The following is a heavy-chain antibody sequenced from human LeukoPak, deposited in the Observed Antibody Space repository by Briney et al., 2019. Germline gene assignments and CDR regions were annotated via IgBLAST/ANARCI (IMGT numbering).Heavy chain of an antibody. Sequence: SVKVSCKASGGTFSSYAISWVRQAPGQGLEWMGGIIPIFGTANYAQKFQGRVTITADKSTSTAYMELSSLRSEDTAVYYCARDGLRYFDWLLPRGYYYYMDVWGKGTTVTVSS. V-gene: IGHV1-69*06. D-gene: IGHD3-9*01. CDR2: IIPIFGTA. CDR3: ARDGLRYFDWLLPRGYYYYMDV. J-gene: IGHJ6*03. CDR1: GGTFSSYA.